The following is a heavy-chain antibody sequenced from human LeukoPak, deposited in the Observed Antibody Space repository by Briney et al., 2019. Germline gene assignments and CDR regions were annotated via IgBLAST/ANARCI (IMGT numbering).Heavy chain of an antibody. CDR1: GGSISSGSYY. CDR2: IYSSGTT. J-gene: IGHJ5*02. V-gene: IGHV4-61*02. D-gene: IGHD1-7*01. Sequence: PSETLSLTCTVSGGSISSGSYYWSWIRQPAGKGLEWIGAIYSSGTTYYNPSLKSRLTISISTSTNQFSLRLPSVTAADTAMYYCARNNWNYDLSRFDPWGQGTLVSVSS. CDR3: ARNNWNYDLSRFDP.